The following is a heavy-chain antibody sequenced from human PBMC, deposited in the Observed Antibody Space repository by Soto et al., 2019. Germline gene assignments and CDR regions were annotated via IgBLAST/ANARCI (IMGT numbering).Heavy chain of an antibody. CDR3: ARVRGVVDTAMAIDY. J-gene: IGHJ4*02. D-gene: IGHD5-18*01. Sequence: QVQLVESGGGVVQPGRSLRLSCAASGFTFSSYAMHWVRQAPGKGLERVAVISYDGSNKYYADSVKGRFTISRDNSKNTLYLQMNSLRAEDTAVYYCARVRGVVDTAMAIDYWGQGTLVTVSS. CDR2: ISYDGSNK. V-gene: IGHV3-30-3*01. CDR1: GFTFSSYA.